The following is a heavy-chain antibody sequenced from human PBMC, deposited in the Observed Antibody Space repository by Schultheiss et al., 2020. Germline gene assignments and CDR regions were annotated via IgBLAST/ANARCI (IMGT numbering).Heavy chain of an antibody. J-gene: IGHJ6*02. CDR2: ISYDGSNK. V-gene: IGHV3-30-3*01. CDR1: GFTFSSYA. D-gene: IGHD1-26*01. CDR3: ARDTTSGGRYYYGMDV. Sequence: GESLKISCAASGFTFSSYAMHWVRQAPGKGLEWVAVISYDGSNKYYADSVKGRFTISRDNSKNTLYLQMNSLRAEDTAVYYCARDTTSGGRYYYGMDVWGQGTTVTVSS.